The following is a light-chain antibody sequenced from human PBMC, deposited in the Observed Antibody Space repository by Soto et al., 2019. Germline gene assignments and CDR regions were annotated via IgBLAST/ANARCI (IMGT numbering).Light chain of an antibody. CDR1: QSLSTY. J-gene: IGKJ3*01. CDR2: AAS. V-gene: IGKV1-39*01. Sequence: DIQMTQSPSSRSASVGDRVTITCRASQSLSTYLNWYQQKPGKAPKLLIYAASSLQSGVPSRFSGSGSGTDFTLTISSLQPEDFATYYCQQSYSTLTCGPGTKVDIK. CDR3: QQSYSTLT.